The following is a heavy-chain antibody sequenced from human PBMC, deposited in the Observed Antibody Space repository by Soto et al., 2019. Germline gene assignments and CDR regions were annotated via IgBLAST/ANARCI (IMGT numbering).Heavy chain of an antibody. D-gene: IGHD6-13*01. CDR3: ARSRFAVRQQLVLRPFDI. CDR2: ISSSSSYI. V-gene: IGHV3-21*01. J-gene: IGHJ3*02. Sequence: GGSLRLSCAASGFTFSSYSMNWVRQAPGKGLEWVSSISSSSSYIYYADSVKGRFTISRDNAKNSLYLQMNSLRAEDTAVYYCARSRFAVRQQLVLRPFDIWGQGTMVTVSS. CDR1: GFTFSSYS.